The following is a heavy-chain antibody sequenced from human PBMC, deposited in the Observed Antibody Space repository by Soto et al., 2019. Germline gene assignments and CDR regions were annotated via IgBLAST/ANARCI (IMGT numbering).Heavy chain of an antibody. CDR2: IIPIFGTA. D-gene: IGHD3-9*01. CDR1: GGTFSSYA. J-gene: IGHJ6*02. CDR3: ATNSYYLRYFDCLPSPFYYYYGMDV. Sequence: QVQLVQSGAEVKKPGSSVKVSCKASGGTFSSYAISWVRQAPGQGLEWMGGIIPIFGTANYAQKFQGRVTITADESTSTAYMELSSLRSEDTSVYYCATNSYYLRYFDCLPSPFYYYYGMDVWGQGTTVTVSS. V-gene: IGHV1-69*01.